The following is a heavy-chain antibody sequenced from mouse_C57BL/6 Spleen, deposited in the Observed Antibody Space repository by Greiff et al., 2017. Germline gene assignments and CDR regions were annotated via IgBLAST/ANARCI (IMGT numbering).Heavy chain of an antibody. CDR1: GYSITSGYY. CDR3: ARGLLRYSYWYFDV. CDR2: ISYDGSN. D-gene: IGHD1-1*01. V-gene: IGHV3-6*01. J-gene: IGHJ1*03. Sequence: EVKLQESGPGLVKPSQSLSLTCSVTGYSITSGYYWNWIRQFPGNKLEWMGYISYDGSNNYNPSLKNRISITRDTSKNQFFLKLNSVTTEDTATYYCARGLLRYSYWYFDVWGTGTTVTVSS.